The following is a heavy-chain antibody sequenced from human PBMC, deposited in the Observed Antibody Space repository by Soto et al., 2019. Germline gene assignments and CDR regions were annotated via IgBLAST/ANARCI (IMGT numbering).Heavy chain of an antibody. D-gene: IGHD2-2*01. Sequence: PSETLSLTCALYGGSFSFYSWSWIRQPPGEGLEWIGEINHSGSTNYNPSLKSRVTISVDTSKNQFSLKLSSVTAADTAVYYCARGYCSNTSCYLYAIDVWGQGATVTFSS. V-gene: IGHV4-34*01. CDR2: INHSGST. J-gene: IGHJ6*02. CDR1: GGSFSFYS. CDR3: ARGYCSNTSCYLYAIDV.